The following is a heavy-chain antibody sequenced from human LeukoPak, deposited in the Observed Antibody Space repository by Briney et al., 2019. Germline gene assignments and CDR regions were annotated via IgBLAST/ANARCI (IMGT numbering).Heavy chain of an antibody. CDR3: ARVPCWSSTSCPHVDY. V-gene: IGHV3-23*01. D-gene: IGHD2-2*01. CDR1: GFTVSSCA. Sequence: GGSLRLSCEASGFTVSSCAMSWFRQAPTKWLEWVSGLSGSGAGTYYADSVKGRFTISRDNSKNTLYLQMNSLRAEDTAIYYCARVPCWSSTSCPHVDYWGQGTLVTVSS. J-gene: IGHJ4*02. CDR2: LSGSGAGT.